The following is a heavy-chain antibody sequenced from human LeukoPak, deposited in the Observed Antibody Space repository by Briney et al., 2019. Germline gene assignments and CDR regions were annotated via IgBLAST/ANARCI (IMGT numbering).Heavy chain of an antibody. CDR1: GFTSSSYW. Sequence: GGSLRLSCAASGFTSSSYWMSWVRQAPGKGLEWVANIKEDGSVKYYVDSVKGRFTISRDNARNSLNLQMNSLRAEDTAVYYCAELGITMIGGVWGKGTTVTVSS. V-gene: IGHV3-7*01. J-gene: IGHJ6*04. CDR3: AELGITMIGGV. CDR2: IKEDGSVK. D-gene: IGHD3-10*02.